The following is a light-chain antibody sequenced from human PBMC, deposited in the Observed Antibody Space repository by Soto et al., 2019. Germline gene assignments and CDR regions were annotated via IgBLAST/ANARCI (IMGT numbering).Light chain of an antibody. CDR1: QTIGSR. Sequence: DIQMTQSPSTLSGSVGDRVTITCRASQTIGSRLAWYQQKPGKAPKLLIYNASTLKSGVPSRFSGSGSGTEFILTISSLQPDDFATYYCQHYNSYSEAFGQGTKVDIK. V-gene: IGKV1-5*03. J-gene: IGKJ1*01. CDR2: NAS. CDR3: QHYNSYSEA.